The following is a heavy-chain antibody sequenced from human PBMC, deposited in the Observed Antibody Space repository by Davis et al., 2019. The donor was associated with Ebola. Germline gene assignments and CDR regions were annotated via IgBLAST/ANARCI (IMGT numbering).Heavy chain of an antibody. D-gene: IGHD1-20*01. Sequence: GESLKISCAASGFTFSSYSMSWVRQAPGKGLEWVSVIYSGGSTYYADSVKGRFTISRDNSKNTLYLQMNSLRAEDTAVYYCASAAGYNWNVGSFDYWGQGTLVTVSS. CDR3: ASAAGYNWNVGSFDY. CDR1: GFTFSSYS. CDR2: IYSGGST. J-gene: IGHJ4*02. V-gene: IGHV3-53*01.